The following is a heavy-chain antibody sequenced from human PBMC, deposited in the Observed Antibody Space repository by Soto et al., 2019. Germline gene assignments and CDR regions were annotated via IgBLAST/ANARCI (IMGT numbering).Heavy chain of an antibody. J-gene: IGHJ3*02. CDR2: ISYDGSNK. Sequence: QVQLVESGGGVVQPGRSLRLSCAASGFTFSRYAMHWVRQAPGKGLEWVAVISYDGSNKYYADSVKGRFTISRDNSKNTLYLQMNSLRFEDTAVYYCAREDDACDIWGQGTMVTVSS. CDR3: AREDDACDI. CDR1: GFTFSRYA. V-gene: IGHV3-30-3*01.